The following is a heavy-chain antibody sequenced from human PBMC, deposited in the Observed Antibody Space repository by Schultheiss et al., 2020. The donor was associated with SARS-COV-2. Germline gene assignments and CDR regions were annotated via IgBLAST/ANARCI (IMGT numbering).Heavy chain of an antibody. Sequence: SVKVSCKASGGTFSSYAISWVRQAPGQGLEWMGGIIPIFGTANYAQKFQGRVTITADESTSTAYMELSSLRSEDTAVYYCARVEGLRGNDYYYYGMDVWGQGTTVTVSS. CDR3: ARVEGLRGNDYYYYGMDV. D-gene: IGHD4-17*01. V-gene: IGHV1-69*13. J-gene: IGHJ6*02. CDR2: IIPIFGTA. CDR1: GGTFSSYA.